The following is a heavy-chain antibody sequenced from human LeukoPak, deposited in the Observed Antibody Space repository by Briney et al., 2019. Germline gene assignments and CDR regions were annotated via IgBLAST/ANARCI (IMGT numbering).Heavy chain of an antibody. D-gene: IGHD3-10*01. J-gene: IGHJ4*02. CDR3: AKDRSLYSYSSGTYGDFDS. V-gene: IGHV3-23*01. Sequence: DPGGSLRLSCVVSGITFSNAWMNWVRQTPGKGLEWVSAISGSGGSTYYADSEKGRFTISRDRSKNTLYLQMNSLRAEDTAVYYCAKDRSLYSYSSGTYGDFDSWGQGTLVTVSS. CDR2: ISGSGGST. CDR1: GITFSNAW.